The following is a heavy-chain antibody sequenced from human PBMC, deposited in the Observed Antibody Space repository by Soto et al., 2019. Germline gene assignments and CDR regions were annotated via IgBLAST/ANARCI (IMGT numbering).Heavy chain of an antibody. CDR3: AKDQPVRYFDWLLGVAAFDI. J-gene: IGHJ3*02. CDR1: GFTFSSYA. D-gene: IGHD3-9*01. Sequence: SLRLSCAASGFTFSSYAMSWVRQAPGKGLEWVSAISGSGGSTYYADSAKGRFTISRDNSKNTLYLQMNSLRAEDTAVYYCAKDQPVRYFDWLLGVAAFDIWGQGTMVTVS. V-gene: IGHV3-23*01. CDR2: ISGSGGST.